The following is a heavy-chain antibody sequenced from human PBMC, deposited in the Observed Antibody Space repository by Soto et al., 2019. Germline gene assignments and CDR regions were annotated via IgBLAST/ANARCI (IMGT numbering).Heavy chain of an antibody. Sequence: PSETLSLTCTVSGGSISSGGYYWSWIRQHPGKGLEWIGYIYYSGSTYYNPSLKSRVTISVDTSKNQFSLKLSSVTAADTAVHYCARGDEKVAGGAFDIWGQGTMVTVSS. J-gene: IGHJ3*02. V-gene: IGHV4-31*03. D-gene: IGHD6-19*01. CDR1: GGSISSGGYY. CDR2: IYYSGST. CDR3: ARGDEKVAGGAFDI.